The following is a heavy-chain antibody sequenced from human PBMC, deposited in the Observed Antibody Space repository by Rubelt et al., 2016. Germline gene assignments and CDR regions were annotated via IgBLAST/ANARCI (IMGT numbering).Heavy chain of an antibody. Sequence: EVQLVESGGGLVQPGGSLRLSCAASGFTFSSYAMHWVRQAPGKGLEWVSYISSSGSTIYYADSVKGRFTISRDNAKNSLYLQMNSLRAEDAAVYYCARSVAGTGGWFDPWGQGTLVTVSS. CDR2: ISSSGSTI. CDR1: GFTFSSYA. J-gene: IGHJ5*02. D-gene: IGHD6-19*01. CDR3: ARSVAGTGGWFDP. V-gene: IGHV3-48*04.